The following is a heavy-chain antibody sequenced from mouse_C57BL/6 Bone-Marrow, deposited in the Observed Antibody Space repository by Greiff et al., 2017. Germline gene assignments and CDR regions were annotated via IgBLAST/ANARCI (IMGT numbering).Heavy chain of an antibody. CDR1: GFTFSSYA. D-gene: IGHD2-4*01. V-gene: IGHV5-4*01. CDR3: ARHYDYYLYAMDF. CDR2: ISDGGSYT. J-gene: IGHJ4*01. Sequence: EVQGVESGGGLVKPGGSLKLSCAASGFTFSSYAMTWVRQTPEKRLEWVATISDGGSYTYYHDNVKGRFTISSDNAKNKLYMQMSHLKSADTSMYYFARHYDYYLYAMDFWGQGTSVTVSS.